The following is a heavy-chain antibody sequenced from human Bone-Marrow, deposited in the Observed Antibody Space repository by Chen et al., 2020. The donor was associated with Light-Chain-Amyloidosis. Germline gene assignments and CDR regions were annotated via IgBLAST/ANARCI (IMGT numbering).Heavy chain of an antibody. Sequence: EVQLVESGGGVAQPGGSLRLSCVVSGFIFENYAMHCVRQVPGKGLEWLCLISGDGGNTGYADSVKGRFIVSRDKSKNSLYLQMNSLRAEDTAFYYCAKDKPGVFANWGQGTLVTVSS. CDR3: AKDKPGVFAN. J-gene: IGHJ4*02. D-gene: IGHD2-8*01. CDR2: ISGDGGNT. V-gene: IGHV3-43*02. CDR1: GFIFENYA.